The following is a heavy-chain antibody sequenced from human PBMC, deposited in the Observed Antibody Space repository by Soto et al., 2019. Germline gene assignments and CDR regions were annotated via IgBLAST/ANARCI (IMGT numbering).Heavy chain of an antibody. D-gene: IGHD6-19*01. CDR2: IHHSGST. J-gene: IGHJ4*02. CDR1: SASIISEQR. CDR3: ARSFGWYAIDQ. V-gene: IGHV4-4*02. Sequence: QMQLQESGPGLVKPSETLSLTCAVSSASIISEQRWSWVRQPPGKGLEWIGEIHHSGSTNNNPSLRSRATPPVDRSKNQFSLNLNSVTAADTAVYYCARSFGWYAIDQWGQGTLVIVSS.